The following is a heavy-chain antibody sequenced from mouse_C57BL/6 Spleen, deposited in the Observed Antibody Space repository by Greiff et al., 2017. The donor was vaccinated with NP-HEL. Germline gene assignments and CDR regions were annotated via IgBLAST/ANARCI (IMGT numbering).Heavy chain of an antibody. J-gene: IGHJ1*03. CDR2: IDPDDGAT. CDR3: TRRLSYCGSSHWYFDV. CDR1: GFNITDYY. Sequence: EVQLQQSGAELVRPGASVKLSCTASGFNITDYYMHWVKQRPEQGLEWIGSIDPDDGATDYVPKFQGKATMTADTSSTTAYLQLSSLTSEDTAVYYCTRRLSYCGSSHWYFDVWGTGTTVTVSS. V-gene: IGHV14-1*01. D-gene: IGHD1-1*01.